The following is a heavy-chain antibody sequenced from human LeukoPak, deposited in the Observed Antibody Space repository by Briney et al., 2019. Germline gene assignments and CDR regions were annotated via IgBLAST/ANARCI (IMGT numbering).Heavy chain of an antibody. CDR2: INPNSGGT. Sequence: GASVKVSCKASGYTFTGYYMHWVRQAPGQGLEWMGWINPNSGGTNYAQKFQGRVTITADKSTSTAYMELSSLRSEDTAVYYCARVVDDSRSDYFDYWGQGTLVTVSS. J-gene: IGHJ4*02. V-gene: IGHV1-2*02. CDR3: ARVVDDSRSDYFDY. D-gene: IGHD6-13*01. CDR1: GYTFTGYY.